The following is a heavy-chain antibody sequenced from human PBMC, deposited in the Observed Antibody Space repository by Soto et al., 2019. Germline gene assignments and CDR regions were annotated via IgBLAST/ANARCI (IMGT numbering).Heavy chain of an antibody. CDR1: GYTFTGYY. CDR2: INPNSGGT. D-gene: IGHD6-13*01. V-gene: IGHV1-2*04. Sequence: ASVKVPCKASGYTFTGYYMHWERQAPGQGLEWMGWINPNSGGTNYAQKFQGWVTMTRDTSISTAYMELSRLRSDDTAVYYCAREHSSSWDAFDIWGQGTMVTVSS. J-gene: IGHJ3*02. CDR3: AREHSSSWDAFDI.